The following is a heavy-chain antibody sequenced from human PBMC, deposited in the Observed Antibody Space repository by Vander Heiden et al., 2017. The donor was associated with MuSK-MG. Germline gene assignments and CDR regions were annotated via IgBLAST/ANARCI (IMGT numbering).Heavy chain of an antibody. CDR2: SSFHNGNR. V-gene: IGHV1-18*01. Sequence: QVQLVQSGVEVKRPGASVKVSCKASGYTFTSYGISWVRQAPGQGLEWMGWSSFHNGNRNYVQKFQGRVTMTTDTSTSTAYMVLKSLRSDDTAVYYCARDPRYCSGGNCYLGYWGQGTLVTVSS. J-gene: IGHJ4*02. CDR1: GYTFTSYG. CDR3: ARDPRYCSGGNCYLGY. D-gene: IGHD2-15*01.